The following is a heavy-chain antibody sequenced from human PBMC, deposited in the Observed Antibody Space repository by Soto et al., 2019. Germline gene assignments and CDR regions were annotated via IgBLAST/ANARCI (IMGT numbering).Heavy chain of an antibody. D-gene: IGHD5-18*01. CDR3: AKNVDAAMVRFYYYGIEV. V-gene: IGHV3-64*01. Sequence: EMKLVESGGGLVQPGGSLRLSCAASGFTFSSYGMHWVRQAPGKGLECVSIISDIGGSTYYANSVKGRFMISRHNSKNTRYLQIGSVRADDMAVYYCAKNVDAAMVRFYYYGIEVWGQGTTVTVTS. CDR1: GFTFSSYG. J-gene: IGHJ6*02. CDR2: ISDIGGST.